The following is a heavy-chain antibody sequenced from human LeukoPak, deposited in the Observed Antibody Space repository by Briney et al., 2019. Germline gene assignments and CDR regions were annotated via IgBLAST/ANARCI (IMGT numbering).Heavy chain of an antibody. CDR2: IYYSGST. Sequence: SETLSLTCTVSGGSISSSSYYWGWIRQPPGKGLEWIGSIYYSGSTYYNPSLKSRVTISVDTSKNQFSLKLSSVTAADTAVYYCARGPSDYGDYLFDYWGQGTLVTVSS. V-gene: IGHV4-39*07. CDR1: GGSISSSSYY. D-gene: IGHD4-17*01. CDR3: ARGPSDYGDYLFDY. J-gene: IGHJ4*02.